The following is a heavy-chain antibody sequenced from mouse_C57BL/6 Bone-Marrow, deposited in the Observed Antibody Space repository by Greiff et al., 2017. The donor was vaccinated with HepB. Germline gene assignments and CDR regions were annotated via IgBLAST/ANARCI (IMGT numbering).Heavy chain of an antibody. V-gene: IGHV1-20*01. CDR1: GYSFTGYF. Sequence: EVQLKESGPELVKPGDSVKISCKASGYSFTGYFMNWVMQSHGKSLEWIGRINPYNGDTFYNQKFKGKATLTVDKSSSTAHMELRSLTSEDSAVYYCARRSGWGYFDYWGQGTTLTVSS. D-gene: IGHD2-3*01. CDR2: INPYNGDT. J-gene: IGHJ2*01. CDR3: ARRSGWGYFDY.